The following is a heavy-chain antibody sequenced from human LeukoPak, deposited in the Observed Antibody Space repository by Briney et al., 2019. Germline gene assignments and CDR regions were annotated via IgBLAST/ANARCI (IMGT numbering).Heavy chain of an antibody. J-gene: IGHJ4*02. D-gene: IGHD2-15*01. CDR2: IYHSGST. CDR1: GGSISSGGYS. Sequence: SETLSLTCAVSGGSISSGGYSWSWIRQPPGKGLEWIGYIYHSGSTYYNPSLKSRVTISVDRSKNQFSLRLSSATAADTAVYYCARLSQYCSGGSCYGNYFDYWGQGTLVTVSS. CDR3: ARLSQYCSGGSCYGNYFDY. V-gene: IGHV4-30-2*01.